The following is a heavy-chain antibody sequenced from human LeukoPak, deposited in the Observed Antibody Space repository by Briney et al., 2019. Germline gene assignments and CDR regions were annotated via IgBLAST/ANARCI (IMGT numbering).Heavy chain of an antibody. J-gene: IGHJ4*02. CDR3: TTGPDYVWGSYNY. V-gene: IGHV3-15*01. CDR2: IKSKTDGGTT. D-gene: IGHD3-16*01. CDR1: GFTFSNAW. Sequence: GGSLRLSCAASGFTFSNAWMSWVRQAPGKGLEWVGRIKSKTDGGTTDYAAPVKGRFTISRDDSKNTLYLQMNSLKTEDTAVYYCTTGPDYVWGSYNYWGQGTLVTVSS.